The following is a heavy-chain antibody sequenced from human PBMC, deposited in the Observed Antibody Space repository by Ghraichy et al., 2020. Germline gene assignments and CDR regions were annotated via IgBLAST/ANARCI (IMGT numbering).Heavy chain of an antibody. CDR3: ARHGGWVLYVGS. CDR1: GGSISSSNYY. V-gene: IGHV4-39*01. J-gene: IGHJ5*02. D-gene: IGHD2-2*03. Sequence: SETLSLTCTVSGGSISSSNYYWGWIRQPPGKWLEWIGSIYYSGNTYYNPSLKSRVTISVDTSKNQFSLKLSSVTAADTAEYYCARHGGWVLYVGSWGQGTLVTVSS. CDR2: IYYSGNT.